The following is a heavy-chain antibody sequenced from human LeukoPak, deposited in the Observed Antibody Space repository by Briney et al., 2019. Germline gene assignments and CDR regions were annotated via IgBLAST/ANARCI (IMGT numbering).Heavy chain of an antibody. CDR2: ISSSSSYM. CDR3: AKGSKITIFGVVIGDY. Sequence: GGSLRLSCAASGFTFSSYSMNWVRQAPGKGLEWVSSISSSSSYMYYADSVKGRFTISRDNSKNTLYLQMNSLRAEDTAVYYCAKGSKITIFGVVIGDYWGQGTLVTVSS. V-gene: IGHV3-21*01. D-gene: IGHD3-3*01. CDR1: GFTFSSYS. J-gene: IGHJ4*02.